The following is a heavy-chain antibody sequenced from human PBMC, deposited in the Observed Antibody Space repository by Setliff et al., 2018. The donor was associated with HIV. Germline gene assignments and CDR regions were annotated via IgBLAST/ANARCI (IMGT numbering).Heavy chain of an antibody. CDR3: ARVGWDYYDSRGVGEFDY. J-gene: IGHJ4*02. CDR2: IYYSGRT. CDR1: GYSISSGYY. Sequence: SETLSLTCTVSGYSISSGYYWGWIRQPPGKGLEWIGSIYYSGRTYYNPSLKSRVTISVDTSKNQFSLKLSSVTAADTAVYYCARVGWDYYDSRGVGEFDYWGQGTLVTVSS. V-gene: IGHV4-38-2*02. D-gene: IGHD3-22*01.